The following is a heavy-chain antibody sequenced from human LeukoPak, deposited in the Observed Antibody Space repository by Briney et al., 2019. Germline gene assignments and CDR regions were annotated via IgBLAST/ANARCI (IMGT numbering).Heavy chain of an antibody. J-gene: IGHJ4*02. D-gene: IGHD3-10*01. CDR2: INWNGGST. CDR3: AREKYYYGSGPYFDY. V-gene: IGHV3-20*04. Sequence: GGSLRLSCAASGFTFTSFAMSWVRQAPGKGLEWVSGINWNGGSTGYADSVKGRFTISRDNAKNSLYLQMNSLRAEDTALYYCAREKYYYGSGPYFDYWGQGTLVTVSS. CDR1: GFTFTSFA.